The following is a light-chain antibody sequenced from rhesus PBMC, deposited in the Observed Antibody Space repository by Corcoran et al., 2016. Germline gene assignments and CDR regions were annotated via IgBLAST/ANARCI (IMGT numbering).Light chain of an antibody. J-gene: IGKJ4*01. CDR1: QGIISC. V-gene: IGKV1-19*01. CDR3: QQSDDLPLT. Sequence: DIQMTQYPSTLSSSLGDKVNITCHAIQGIISCLAWYQQNPGKAPKPLIYAATQLQSGVPSRFSGSGSGTDYTLPIRSMQPENFATYSCQQSDDLPLTFGGGTKVEIK. CDR2: AAT.